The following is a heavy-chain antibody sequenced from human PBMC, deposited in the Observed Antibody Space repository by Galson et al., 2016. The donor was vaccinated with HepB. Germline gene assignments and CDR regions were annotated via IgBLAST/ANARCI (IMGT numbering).Heavy chain of an antibody. D-gene: IGHD4-17*01. Sequence: TLSLTCAVSGGSLGSGGYSWSWIRQPPGKGLEWIGNVYHSGRTYSNPSLRSRVTISLDRSKKQFSLNLRSVTAADTAMYYCARGVTTVTTLPVLDVWGQGTTVTVSS. CDR2: VYHSGRT. J-gene: IGHJ6*02. V-gene: IGHV4-30-2*01. CDR3: ARGVTTVTTLPVLDV. CDR1: GGSLGSGGYS.